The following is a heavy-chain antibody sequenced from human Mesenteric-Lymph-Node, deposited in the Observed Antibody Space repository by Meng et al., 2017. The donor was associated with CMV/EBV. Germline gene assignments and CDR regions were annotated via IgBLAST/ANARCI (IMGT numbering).Heavy chain of an antibody. CDR3: ARDLGGTLDY. CDR2: IHSGGSGT. D-gene: IGHD1-26*01. Sequence: GESLKISCAASGFTFSSYAMSWVRQAPGKGLEWVSVIHSGGSGTYYADSVKGRFTISRDNSKNTLYLQMNSLRVEDTAVYYCARDLGGTLDYWGQGTLVTVSS. V-gene: IGHV3-23*03. CDR1: GFTFSSYA. J-gene: IGHJ4*02.